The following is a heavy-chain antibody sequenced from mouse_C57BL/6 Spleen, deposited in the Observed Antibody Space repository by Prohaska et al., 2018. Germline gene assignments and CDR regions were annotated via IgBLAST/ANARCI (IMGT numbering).Heavy chain of an antibody. V-gene: IGHV1-82*01. CDR1: GYAFSSSW. J-gene: IGHJ4*01. CDR3: ARGHYYGSSAMDY. D-gene: IGHD1-1*01. CDR2: IYPGDGDT. Sequence: QVQLQQSGPELVKPGASVKISCKASGYAFSSSWMNWVKQRPGKGLEWIGRIYPGDGDTNYNGKCKGKATLTADKSSSTAYMQLSSLTSEDSAVYFCARGHYYGSSAMDYWGQGTSVTVSS.